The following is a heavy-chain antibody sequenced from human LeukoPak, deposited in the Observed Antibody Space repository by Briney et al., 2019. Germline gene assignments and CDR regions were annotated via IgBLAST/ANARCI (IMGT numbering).Heavy chain of an antibody. CDR3: ARSAKTTVVTPGNY. D-gene: IGHD4-23*01. V-gene: IGHV1-8*02. Sequence: EASVKVSCKASGYTFTGYYMHWVRQAPGQGLEWMGWMNPNSGNTGYAQKFQGRVTMTRNTSISTAYMELSSLRSEDTAVYYCARSAKTTVVTPGNYWGQGTLVTVSS. J-gene: IGHJ4*02. CDR1: GYTFTGYY. CDR2: MNPNSGNT.